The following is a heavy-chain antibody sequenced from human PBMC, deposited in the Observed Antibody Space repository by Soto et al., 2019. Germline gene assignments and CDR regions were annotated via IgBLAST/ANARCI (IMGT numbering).Heavy chain of an antibody. CDR3: ARDNYGMDV. V-gene: IGHV3-33*01. CDR1: GFTFRNYA. Sequence: PGGSLRLSCAAFGFTFRNYAMHWVRQAPGKGLEWVAVMWYDGSNEYYADSVKGRFTISRDNAKDTLDLQMNSLRAEDTAVYYCARDNYGMDVWGQGTTVTVS. J-gene: IGHJ6*02. CDR2: MWYDGSNE.